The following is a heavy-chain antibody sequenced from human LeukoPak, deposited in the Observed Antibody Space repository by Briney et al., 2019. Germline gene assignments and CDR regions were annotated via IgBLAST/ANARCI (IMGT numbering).Heavy chain of an antibody. D-gene: IGHD3-10*01. CDR3: ARESRRIAMVRGVDNWFDP. J-gene: IGHJ5*02. Sequence: GGSLRLSCAASGFTFSSYAMSWVRQAPGKGLEWVSAISGSGGSTYYAVSVKGRFTISRDNSKNTLYLQMNSLRAEDTAVYYCARESRRIAMVRGVDNWFDPWGQGTLVTVSS. V-gene: IGHV3-23*01. CDR1: GFTFSSYA. CDR2: ISGSGGST.